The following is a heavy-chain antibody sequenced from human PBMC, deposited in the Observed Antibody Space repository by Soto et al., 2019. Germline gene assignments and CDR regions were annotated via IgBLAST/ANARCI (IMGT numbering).Heavy chain of an antibody. V-gene: IGHV3-33*01. CDR1: GFTFSSYG. J-gene: IGHJ4*02. CDR2: IWYDGSNK. Sequence: GGSLRLSCAASGFTFSSYGMHWVRQAPGKGLEWVAVIWYDGSNKYYADSVKGRFTISRDNSKNTLYLQMNSLRAEDTAVYYCARSPAAAAGTLFFDYWGQGTLVTASS. CDR3: ARSPAAAAGTLFFDY. D-gene: IGHD6-13*01.